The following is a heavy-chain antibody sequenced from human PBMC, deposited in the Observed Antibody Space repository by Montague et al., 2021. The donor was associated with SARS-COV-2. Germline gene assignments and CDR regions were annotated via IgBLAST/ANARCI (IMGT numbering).Heavy chain of an antibody. CDR2: INYGGST. CDR1: GGSFSDYH. J-gene: IGHJ5*01. V-gene: IGHV4-34*01. Sequence: SETLSLTCAVYGGSFSDYHWTWIRQSPGEGLEWIGQINYGGSTEYNPSLKSRVTISIDTSKNQFSLKLTSVTAADTAVYYCARARGSHYMSWFDSWGQGTLVIVSS. CDR3: ARARGSHYMSWFDS. D-gene: IGHD3-10*01.